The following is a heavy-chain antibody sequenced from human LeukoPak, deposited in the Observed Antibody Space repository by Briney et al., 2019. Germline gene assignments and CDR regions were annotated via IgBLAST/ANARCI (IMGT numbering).Heavy chain of an antibody. D-gene: IGHD6-6*01. CDR2: IRSKANSYAT. V-gene: IGHV3-73*01. J-gene: IGHJ4*02. Sequence: PGGSLTLSCAASGFTFSGSAMHWVRQASGKGLEWVGRIRSKANSYATAYAASVKGRFTISRDDSKNTACLQMNSLKTEDTAVYYCTSSSLAVSAGGVGDYWGQGTLVTVSS. CDR3: TSSSLAVSAGGVGDY. CDR1: GFTFSGSA.